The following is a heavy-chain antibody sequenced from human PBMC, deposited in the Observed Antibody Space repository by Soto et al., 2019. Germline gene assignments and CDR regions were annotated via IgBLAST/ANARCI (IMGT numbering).Heavy chain of an antibody. CDR2: IYYSGST. D-gene: IGHD6-13*01. CDR1: GGSISSGGYY. V-gene: IGHV4-31*03. CDR3: AREGGIAAAGTPNWFDP. J-gene: IGHJ5*02. Sequence: QVQLQESGPGLVKHSKTLSLTCTVSGGSISSGGYYWSWIRQHPGKGLEWIGYIYYSGSTYYNPSLKSRVTISVDTSKNQFSLKLSSVTAADTAVYYCAREGGIAAAGTPNWFDPWGQGTLVTVSS.